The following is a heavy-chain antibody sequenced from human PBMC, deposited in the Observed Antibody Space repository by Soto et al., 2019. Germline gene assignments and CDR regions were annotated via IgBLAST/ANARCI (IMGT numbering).Heavy chain of an antibody. CDR3: ARDRGEDTAMV. D-gene: IGHD5-18*01. Sequence: QVQLVESGGGVVQPGRSLRLSCAASGFTFSSYGMHWVRQAPGKGLEWVAVIWYDGSNKYYADSVKGRFTISRDNSKNTLYLQMNGLRAEDTAVYYCARDRGEDTAMVWGQGTLVTVSS. CDR2: IWYDGSNK. J-gene: IGHJ4*02. CDR1: GFTFSSYG. V-gene: IGHV3-33*01.